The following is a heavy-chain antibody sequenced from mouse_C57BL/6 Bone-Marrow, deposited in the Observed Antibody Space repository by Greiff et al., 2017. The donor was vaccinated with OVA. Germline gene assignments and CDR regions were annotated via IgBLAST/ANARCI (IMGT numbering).Heavy chain of an antibody. CDR3: AREDGYYFDY. Sequence: QVQLKQPGAELVKPGASVKLSCKASGYTFTSYWMHWVKQRPGQGLEWIGMIHPNSGSTNYNEKFKSKATLTVDKSSSTAYMQLSSLTSEDSAVYYCAREDGYYFDYWGQGTTLTVSS. V-gene: IGHV1-64*01. D-gene: IGHD2-3*01. CDR1: GYTFTSYW. CDR2: IHPNSGST. J-gene: IGHJ2*01.